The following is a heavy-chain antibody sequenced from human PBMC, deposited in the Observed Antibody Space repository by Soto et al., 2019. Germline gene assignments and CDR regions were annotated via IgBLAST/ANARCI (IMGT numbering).Heavy chain of an antibody. D-gene: IGHD3-22*01. CDR1: GGSIRGFG. V-gene: IGHV4-39*01. CDR3: ARRLYYDSSGFEGGGMDV. CDR2: IYYSGST. J-gene: IGHJ6*02. Sequence: LETMCVRKSVEGGSIRGFGWGWIRQTPGKGLEWIGSIYYSGSTYYNPSLKSRVTISVDTSKNQFSLKLSSVTAADTAVYYCARRLYYDSSGFEGGGMDVWGQGTTVTVSS.